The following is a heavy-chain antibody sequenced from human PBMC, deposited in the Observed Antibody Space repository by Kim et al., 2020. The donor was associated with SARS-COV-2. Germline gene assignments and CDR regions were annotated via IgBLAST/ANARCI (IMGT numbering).Heavy chain of an antibody. J-gene: IGHJ6*02. CDR2: ISSSGSTI. V-gene: IGHV3-48*03. D-gene: IGHD6-13*01. CDR1: GFTFSSYE. Sequence: GGSLRLSCAASGFTFSSYEMYWVRQAPGKGLEWVSYISSSGSTIYYADSVKGRFTISRDNAKNSLYLQMNSLRAEDTAVYYCARDPYSSSYNYYGMDVWCQGTTVSVSS. CDR3: ARDPYSSSYNYYGMDV.